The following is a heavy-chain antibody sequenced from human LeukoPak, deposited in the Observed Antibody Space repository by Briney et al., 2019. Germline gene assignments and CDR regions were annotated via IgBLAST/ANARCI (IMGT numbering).Heavy chain of an antibody. CDR2: INHSGNT. CDR1: GGSLSGYY. CDR3: ARGRGTSCYGY. D-gene: IGHD2-2*01. J-gene: IGHJ4*02. Sequence: PSETLSLTYAVYGGSLSGYYWSWIRQPPGKGLEWIGEINHSGNTNYNPSLKSRVTISVDTSKNQFSLQLSSVTAADTAVYYCARGRGTSCYGYWGQGTLVTVSS. V-gene: IGHV4-34*01.